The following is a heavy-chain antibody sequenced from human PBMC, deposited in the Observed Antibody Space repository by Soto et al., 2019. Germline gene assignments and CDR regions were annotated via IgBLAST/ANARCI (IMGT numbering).Heavy chain of an antibody. Sequence: QVQLVASGGGVVQPGRSLRLSCAASGFTFSSYGMHWVRQAPGKGLEWLSLISSDGSIQYYADSVKGRFTISRDNSKSTLFLQMSSLKPEDTAVYYCAKGRQFSGRTLAASWGQGTLVAVSS. D-gene: IGHD1-26*01. CDR1: GFTFSSYG. CDR3: AKGRQFSGRTLAAS. J-gene: IGHJ5*02. V-gene: IGHV3-30*18. CDR2: ISSDGSIQ.